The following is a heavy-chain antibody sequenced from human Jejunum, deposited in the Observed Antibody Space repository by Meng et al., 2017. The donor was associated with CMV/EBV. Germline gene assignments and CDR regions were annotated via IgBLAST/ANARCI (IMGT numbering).Heavy chain of an antibody. D-gene: IGHD3-9*01. CDR1: TDYY. J-gene: IGHJ5*02. V-gene: IGHV1-46*01. CDR3: ARDQITLINDAGLGYFRIDP. Sequence: TDYYLRWVRQAPGQGLEWMGVIDPTTGSATYAQTFQGRVTMTRDTSTSTVYMELSSLGSEDRAVYYCARDQITLINDAGLGYFRIDPWGQGTLVTVSS. CDR2: IDPTTGSA.